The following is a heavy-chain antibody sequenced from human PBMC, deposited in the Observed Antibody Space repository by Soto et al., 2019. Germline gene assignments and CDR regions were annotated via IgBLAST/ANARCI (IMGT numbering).Heavy chain of an antibody. V-gene: IGHV5-51*01. CDR3: VRHREYFSGGRCYRHNPDY. Sequence: EVQLVQSGAEVKKPGESLKISCKGSGYSFTNHWIGWVRQMPGKGLEWMGIIYPGDSDTRYSPSFQGQVTFSADKSISTAYLQWTSLRASDTAMYYCVRHREYFSGGRCYRHNPDYWGQGTLVTVSS. CDR2: IYPGDSDT. D-gene: IGHD2-15*01. CDR1: GYSFTNHW. J-gene: IGHJ4*02.